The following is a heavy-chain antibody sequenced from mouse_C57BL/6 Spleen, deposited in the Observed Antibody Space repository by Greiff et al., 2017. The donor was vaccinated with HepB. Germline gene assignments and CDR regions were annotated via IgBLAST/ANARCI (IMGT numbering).Heavy chain of an antibody. CDR3: ARGWFPYYFDY. J-gene: IGHJ2*01. CDR1: GYAFSSYW. D-gene: IGHD1-1*02. CDR2: IYPGDGDT. Sequence: VQLQQSGAELVKPGASVKISCKASGYAFSSYWMNWVKQRPGKGLEWIGQIYPGDGDTNYNGKFKGKATLTADKSSSTAYMQLSSLTAEDSAVYFCARGWFPYYFDYWGQGTTLTVSS. V-gene: IGHV1-80*01.